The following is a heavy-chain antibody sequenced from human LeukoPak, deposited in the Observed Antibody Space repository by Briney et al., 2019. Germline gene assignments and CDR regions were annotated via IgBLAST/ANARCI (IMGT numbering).Heavy chain of an antibody. CDR1: GYTFTSYG. Sequence: ASVKVSCKASGYTFTSYGISWVRQAPGQGLEWMGWISAYNGNTNYAQKLQGRVTMTTDTSTSTAYMELRSLRSDDTAVYYCARDWALADYSNPPPGRYWGQGTLVTVSS. D-gene: IGHD4-11*01. CDR2: ISAYNGNT. CDR3: ARDWALADYSNPPPGRY. J-gene: IGHJ4*02. V-gene: IGHV1-18*01.